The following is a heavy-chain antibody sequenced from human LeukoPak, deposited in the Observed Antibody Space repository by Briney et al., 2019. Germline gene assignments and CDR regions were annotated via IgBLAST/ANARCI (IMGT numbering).Heavy chain of an antibody. CDR1: GFTFSIYG. Sequence: GGCLRLSCAASGFTFSIYGMSWVRQAPGKGLEWVAFIRYDGSKKYYADSVRGRFTISRDNSKNTVYLQMNSLRIEDTAVYYCAKTDYGDYTVGNWGQGTLATVSS. V-gene: IGHV3-30*02. D-gene: IGHD4-17*01. CDR2: IRYDGSKK. J-gene: IGHJ4*02. CDR3: AKTDYGDYTVGN.